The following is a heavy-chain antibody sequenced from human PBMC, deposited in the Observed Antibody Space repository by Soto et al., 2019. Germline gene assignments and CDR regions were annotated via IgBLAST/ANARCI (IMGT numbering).Heavy chain of an antibody. CDR2: IYSGGST. D-gene: IGHD3-9*01. J-gene: IGHJ3*02. Sequence: EVQLVETGGGLIQPGGSLRLSCAASGFTVSSHYMSWGRQAPGKGLEWVSVIYSGGSTYYADSVKGRFTISSENSKNTLYLQMNSLRADDTAVYYCAREGYDILKCGAFDIWCQGRKGTVSS. V-gene: IGHV3-53*02. CDR1: GFTVSSHY. CDR3: AREGYDILKCGAFDI.